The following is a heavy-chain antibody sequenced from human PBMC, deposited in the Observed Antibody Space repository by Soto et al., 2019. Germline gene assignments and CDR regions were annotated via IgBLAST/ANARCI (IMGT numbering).Heavy chain of an antibody. CDR1: GYTFTGYF. J-gene: IGHJ4*02. Sequence: GASVKVSCKASGYTFTGYFIHWVRQAPGQGLEWMGYINPNSGATKYAPRFQGRVTMTTDTSTSTAYMELRSLRSDDTAVYYCARCFEYYDFWSGPPLLENFDYWGQGTLVTVSS. CDR2: INPNSGAT. CDR3: ARCFEYYDFWSGPPLLENFDY. V-gene: IGHV1-2*02. D-gene: IGHD3-3*01.